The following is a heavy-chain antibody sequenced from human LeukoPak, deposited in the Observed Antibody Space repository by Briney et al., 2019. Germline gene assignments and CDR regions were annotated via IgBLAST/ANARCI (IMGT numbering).Heavy chain of an antibody. CDR1: GYTFTSYG. J-gene: IGHJ6*02. V-gene: IGHV1-18*01. D-gene: IGHD4-11*01. CDR2: ISAYNGNT. CDR3: ARDLYSNYYVRRYYGMDV. Sequence: ASVTVSCTASGYTFTSYGISWVRQAPGQGLEWMGWISAYNGNTNYAQKLQGRVTMSTDTSTSTAYMELRSLRSDDTAVYYCARDLYSNYYVRRYYGMDVWGQGTTVTVSS.